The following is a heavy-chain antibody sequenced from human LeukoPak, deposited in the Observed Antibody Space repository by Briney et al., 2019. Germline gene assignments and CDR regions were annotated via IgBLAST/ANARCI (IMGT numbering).Heavy chain of an antibody. V-gene: IGHV3-48*03. J-gene: IGHJ6*04. Sequence: GGSLRLSCAASGFTFSSYEMNWVRQAPGEGLEWVSYISSSGSTIYYADSVKGRFTIFRDNAKNSLYLQMNSLRAEDTAVYYCAELGITMIGGVWGKGTTVTISS. CDR3: AELGITMIGGV. D-gene: IGHD3-10*02. CDR1: GFTFSSYE. CDR2: ISSSGSTI.